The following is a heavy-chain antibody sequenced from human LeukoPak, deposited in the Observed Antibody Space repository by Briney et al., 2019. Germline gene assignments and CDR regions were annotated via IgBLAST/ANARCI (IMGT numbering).Heavy chain of an antibody. J-gene: IGHJ4*02. V-gene: IGHV3-20*04. CDR1: GFTFVDYG. CDR3: ARDRLGHSFSVSHFDL. D-gene: IGHD3-3*02. CDR2: INYNGAIT. Sequence: GGSPRLSCATSGFTFVDYGLSWVRRAPGKGLEWLCAINYNGAITDYADSVKGRFTISRDNAKNSLYLRMDSLRAEDTALYYCARDRLGHSFSVSHFDLWGQGTLVTVSS.